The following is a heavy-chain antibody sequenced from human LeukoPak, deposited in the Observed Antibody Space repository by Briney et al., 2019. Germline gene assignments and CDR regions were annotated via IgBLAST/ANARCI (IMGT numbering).Heavy chain of an antibody. V-gene: IGHV1-18*04. CDR1: GYTFTSYY. Sequence: GASVKVSCKASGYTFTSYYMHWVRQAPGQGLEWMGWISAYNGNTNYAQKLQGRVTMTTDTSTSTAYVELRSLRSDDTAVYYCARDYSSGWPNFDYWGQGTLVTVSS. CDR3: ARDYSSGWPNFDY. CDR2: ISAYNGNT. D-gene: IGHD6-19*01. J-gene: IGHJ4*02.